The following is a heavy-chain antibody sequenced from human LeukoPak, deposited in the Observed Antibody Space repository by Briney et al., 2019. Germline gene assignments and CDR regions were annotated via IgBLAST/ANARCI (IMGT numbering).Heavy chain of an antibody. CDR3: AKGRGTTVTSAANY. J-gene: IGHJ4*02. CDR2: IGGSGDNT. D-gene: IGHD4-17*01. CDR1: GFTFSSYA. Sequence: GGSLRFSCAASGFTFSSYAMSWVRQAPGKGLEWVSSIGGSGDNTFYADSVKDRFTISRDNSKNTLFLQMNSLRAEDTAVYYCAKGRGTTVTSAANYWSQGTLVTVSS. V-gene: IGHV3-23*01.